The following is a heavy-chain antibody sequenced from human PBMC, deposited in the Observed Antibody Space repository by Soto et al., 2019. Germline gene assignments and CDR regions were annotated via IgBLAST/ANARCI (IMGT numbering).Heavy chain of an antibody. Sequence: QITLKESGPTLVNPTQTLALNCTFSGFSFNTRGVGVAWIRQPPGKGLEWLAVTYWDDDRRYRPSLTDRRTITKDNSTNHVVLTKTNMDPVDTGTYYCAHLGPGPRSFAYWGQGALVTVSS. CDR3: AHLGPGPRSFAY. CDR2: TYWDDDR. J-gene: IGHJ1*01. D-gene: IGHD2-8*02. CDR1: GFSFNTRGVG. V-gene: IGHV2-5*02.